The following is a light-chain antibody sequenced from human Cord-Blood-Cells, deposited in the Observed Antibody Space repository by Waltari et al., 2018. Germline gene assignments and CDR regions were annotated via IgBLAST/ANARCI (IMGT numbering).Light chain of an antibody. J-gene: IGLJ2*01. CDR3: CSYAGSSTHVV. V-gene: IGLV2-23*01. CDR2: EGS. CDR1: SSDVGSYNL. Sequence: QSVLTQPASVSGSPGQSITISCTGTSSDVGSYNLVSWYQQHPGKAPKLMIYEGSKRPSGVSKRFSGSKSGNTASLTISGRQAEDEADYYCCSYAGSSTHVVFGGGTKLTVL.